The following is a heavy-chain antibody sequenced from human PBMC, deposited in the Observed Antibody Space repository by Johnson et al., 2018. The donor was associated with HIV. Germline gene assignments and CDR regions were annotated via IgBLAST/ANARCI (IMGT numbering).Heavy chain of an antibody. CDR2: ISGGGRAI. CDR3: ARSPRGWDLLGAFDI. Sequence: QVQLVESGGGLVKPGGSLRLSCAVPGFTFSDYYMSWIRPAPGKGLEWISYISGGGRAIYYADSVKGRFTISRDNSKNTLYLQMNSLRAEDTAVYYCARSPRGWDLLGAFDIWGQGTLITVSP. D-gene: IGHD1-26*01. J-gene: IGHJ3*02. CDR1: GFTFSDYY. V-gene: IGHV3-11*01.